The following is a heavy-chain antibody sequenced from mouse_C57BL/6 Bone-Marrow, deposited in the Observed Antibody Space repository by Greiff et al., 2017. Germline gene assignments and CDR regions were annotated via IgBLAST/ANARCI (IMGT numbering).Heavy chain of an antibody. CDR3: ARFTTGVEVRFAY. V-gene: IGHV1-81*01. J-gene: IGHJ3*01. Sequence: QVQLQQSGAELARPGASVKLSCKASGYTFTSYGISWVKQRTGQGLEWIGEIYPRSGNTYYNEKFKGKATLTADKSSSTAYMELRSLTSEDSAVYFCARFTTGVEVRFAYWGQGTLVTVSA. CDR2: IYPRSGNT. D-gene: IGHD1-1*01. CDR1: GYTFTSYG.